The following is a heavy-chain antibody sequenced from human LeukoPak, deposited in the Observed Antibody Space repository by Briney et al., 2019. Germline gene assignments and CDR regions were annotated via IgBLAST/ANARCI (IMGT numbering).Heavy chain of an antibody. CDR1: GDSVSSYY. J-gene: IGHJ4*02. V-gene: IGHV4-59*08. CDR2: VSSDGTT. D-gene: IGHD2-15*01. CDR3: ARLDCSADACYNY. Sequence: SETLSLTCYVSGDSVSSYYWSWIRQPPGKGLEWIGYVSSDGTTNYTPSLRRRVIMSVDTAKNHIFLNVTSVTAADTAVYYCARLDCSADACYNYWGLGSLFTVSS.